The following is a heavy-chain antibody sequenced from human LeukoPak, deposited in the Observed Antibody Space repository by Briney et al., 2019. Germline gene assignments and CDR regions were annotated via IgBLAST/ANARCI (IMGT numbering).Heavy chain of an antibody. J-gene: IGHJ6*02. CDR2: ISAYNGNT. D-gene: IGHD3-9*01. CDR3: ARGGYDILTGYPFYSYYGMDV. CDR1: GYTFTSYG. Sequence: SVKVSCKASGYTFTSYGISWVRQAPGQGLEWMGWISAYNGNTNYAQKLQGRVTMTTDTSTSTAYMELRSLRSDDTAVYYCARGGYDILTGYPFYSYYGMDVWGQGTTVTVSS. V-gene: IGHV1-18*01.